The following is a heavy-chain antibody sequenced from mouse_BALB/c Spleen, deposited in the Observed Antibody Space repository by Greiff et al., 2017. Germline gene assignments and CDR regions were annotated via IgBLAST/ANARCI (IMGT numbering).Heavy chain of an antibody. D-gene: IGHD3-1*01. Sequence: QVQLQQPGAELVRPGASVKLSCKASGYTFTSYWINWVKQRPGQGLEWIGNIYPSDSYTNYNQKFKDKATLTVDKSSSTAYMQLSSPTSEDSAVYYCTRGQLGLNYYAVDYWGQGTSVTVSA. CDR2: IYPSDSYT. V-gene: IGHV1-69*02. CDR3: TRGQLGLNYYAVDY. CDR1: GYTFTSYW. J-gene: IGHJ4*01.